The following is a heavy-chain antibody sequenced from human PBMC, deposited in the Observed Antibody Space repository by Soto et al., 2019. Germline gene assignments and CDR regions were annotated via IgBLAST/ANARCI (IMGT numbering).Heavy chain of an antibody. V-gene: IGHV3-15*07. CDR3: ARELDYYDSSYY. D-gene: IGHD3-22*01. CDR2: IKSKTDGGTT. Sequence: PGGSLRLSCAASGFTFSNAWINWVRQAPGKGLEWVGRIKSKTDGGTTDFAASVKGRFAISRDDSKNMVYLQMNSLRAEDTAVYYCARELDYYDSSYYWGQGTXXXVSS. J-gene: IGHJ4*02. CDR1: GFTFSNAW.